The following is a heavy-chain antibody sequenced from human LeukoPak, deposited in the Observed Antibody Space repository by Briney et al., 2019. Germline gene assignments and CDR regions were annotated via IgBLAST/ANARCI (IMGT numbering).Heavy chain of an antibody. CDR1: GFTFSSYA. Sequence: PGGSLRLSCAASGFTFSSYAMHWVRQAPGKGLEWVAVISYDGSNKYYADSVKGRFTISRDNSKNTLYLQMNSLRAEDTAVYYCAASRATVTTGVYWGQGTLVTVSS. CDR3: AASRATVTTGVY. CDR2: ISYDGSNK. J-gene: IGHJ4*02. V-gene: IGHV3-30-3*01. D-gene: IGHD4-11*01.